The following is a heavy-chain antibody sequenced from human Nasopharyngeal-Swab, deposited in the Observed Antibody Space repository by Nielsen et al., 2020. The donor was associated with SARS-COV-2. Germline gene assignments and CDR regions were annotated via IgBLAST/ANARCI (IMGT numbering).Heavy chain of an antibody. CDR2: ISYDGSNK. V-gene: IGHV3-30*18. CDR1: GFTLSHYG. Sequence: GGSLTLSCAPSGFTLSHYGMHWVRQAPGKGLEWVAAISYDGSNKRYVDTVKGRFTIPRDNSNNTLYLEVDSLRAEDTAVYYCAKCSSRCYALHYWGQGTLVTVSS. CDR3: AKCSSRCYALHY. J-gene: IGHJ4*02. D-gene: IGHD2-2*01.